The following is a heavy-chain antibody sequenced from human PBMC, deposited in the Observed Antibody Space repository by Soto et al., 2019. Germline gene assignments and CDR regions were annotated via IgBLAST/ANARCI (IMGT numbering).Heavy chain of an antibody. V-gene: IGHV4-59*08. CDR3: ARHPYRPYGDYPPYRFDR. CDR2: IYYSGST. Sequence: QVQLQESGPGLVKPSETLSLTCTVSGGSISSYYWRWIRQPPGTGLGWIGYIYYSGSTNDNPSLKRRVTITVDTAKDQVSLKLSAVTAADTAVDYCARHPYRPYGDYPPYRFDRWGRGNLVTGSS. D-gene: IGHD4-17*01. J-gene: IGHJ2*01. CDR1: GGSISSYY.